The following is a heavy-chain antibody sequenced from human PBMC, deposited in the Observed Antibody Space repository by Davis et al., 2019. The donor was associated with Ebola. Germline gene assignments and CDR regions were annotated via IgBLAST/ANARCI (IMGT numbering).Heavy chain of an antibody. J-gene: IGHJ3*02. D-gene: IGHD3-22*01. CDR3: ARVSYYYDSSGYSRGAFDI. CDR2: IYYSGST. V-gene: IGHV4-30-4*07. CDR1: GGSISSGGYS. Sequence: MPSETLSLTCTVSGGSISSGGYSWSWIRQPPGKGLEWIGYIYYSGSTYYNPSPKSRVTISVDTSKNQFSLKLSSVTAADTAVYYCARVSYYYDSSGYSRGAFDIWGQGTMVTVSS.